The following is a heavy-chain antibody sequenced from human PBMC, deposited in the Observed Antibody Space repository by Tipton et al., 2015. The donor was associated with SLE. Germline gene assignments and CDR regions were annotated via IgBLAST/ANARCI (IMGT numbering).Heavy chain of an antibody. D-gene: IGHD3-22*01. V-gene: IGHV5-10-1*01. CDR2: IDPRDSYT. CDR1: GYNFTNYW. CDR3: TRRGYYDSKEGDAFDI. Sequence: QLVQSGEEVKKPGESLRITCKGSGYNFTNYWITWVRQMPGKGLEWMGRIDPRDSYTKYTPSFQGHVTISADKSISTAYLQWSSLKASDTAMYYCTRRGYYDSKEGDAFDIWGQGTMVTVSS. J-gene: IGHJ3*02.